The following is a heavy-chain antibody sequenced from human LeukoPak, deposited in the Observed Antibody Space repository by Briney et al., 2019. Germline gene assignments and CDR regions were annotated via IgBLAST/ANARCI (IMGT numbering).Heavy chain of an antibody. D-gene: IGHD4-11*01. J-gene: IGHJ2*01. CDR2: IKPDGSRT. CDR1: GFTFSSHW. Sequence: PGGSLRLSCAASGFTFSSHWVHWVSQAPGKGLVWVSRIKPDGSRTTYADSVKGRFTISRDNAKKTLYLQMNSLRAEDTAVYFCAREDYNASGWYFDLWGRGTLVTVSS. V-gene: IGHV3-74*01. CDR3: AREDYNASGWYFDL.